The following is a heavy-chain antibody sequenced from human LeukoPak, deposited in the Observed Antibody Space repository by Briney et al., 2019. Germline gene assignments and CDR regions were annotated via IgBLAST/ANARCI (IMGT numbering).Heavy chain of an antibody. J-gene: IGHJ4*02. CDR3: AKEKDGSWSYDY. CDR1: GFTFDDYA. V-gene: IGHV3-43D*03. Sequence: PGGSLRLSCAASGFTFDDYAMHWVRQAPGKGLEWVSLISWDGGSTYYADSVKGRFTISRDNSKNSLYLQMNSLRAEDTALYYCAKEKDGSWSYDYWGQGTLVTVSS. CDR2: ISWDGGST. D-gene: IGHD3-10*01.